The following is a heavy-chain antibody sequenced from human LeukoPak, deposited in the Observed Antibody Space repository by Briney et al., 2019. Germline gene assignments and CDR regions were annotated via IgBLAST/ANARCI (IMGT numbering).Heavy chain of an antibody. J-gene: IGHJ4*02. CDR1: GYTFTSYG. D-gene: IGHD1-1*01. CDR2: ISAYNGNT. V-gene: IGHV1-18*01. CDR3: ARAGGDNCLEGDDY. Sequence: ASVKVSCKASGYTFTSYGISWVRQAPGQGLEWMGWISAYNGNTNYAQKLQGRVTMTTDTSTSTAYMERRSLRSDDTAVYYCARAGGDNCLEGDDYWGQGTLVTVSS.